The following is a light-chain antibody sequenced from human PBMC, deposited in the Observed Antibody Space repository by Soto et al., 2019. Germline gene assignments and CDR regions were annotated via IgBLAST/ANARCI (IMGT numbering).Light chain of an antibody. J-gene: IGKJ5*01. Sequence: EIVLTQSPATLSMSPGERATLVFRASQGISTLLAWYQQKPGQAPMLLIYAASTRAGGIPARFSGSGSGTDFALTISSLQSEDFAIYYCQQYYDWPITFGQGTRLEIK. CDR2: AAS. V-gene: IGKV3-15*01. CDR3: QQYYDWPIT. CDR1: QGISTL.